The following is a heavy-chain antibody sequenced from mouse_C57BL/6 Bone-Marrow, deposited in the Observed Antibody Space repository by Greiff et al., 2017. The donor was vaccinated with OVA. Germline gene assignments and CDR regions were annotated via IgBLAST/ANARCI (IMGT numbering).Heavy chain of an antibody. Sequence: QVQLKESGAELVKPGASVKISCKASGYAFSSYWMNWVKQRPGKGLEWIGQIYPGDGDTNYNGKFKGKATLTADKSSSTAYMQLSSLTSEDSAVYFCHYGYDGGSAYWGQGTLVTVYA. J-gene: IGHJ3*01. CDR3: HYGYDGGSAY. D-gene: IGHD2-2*01. CDR2: IYPGDGDT. CDR1: GYAFSSYW. V-gene: IGHV1-80*01.